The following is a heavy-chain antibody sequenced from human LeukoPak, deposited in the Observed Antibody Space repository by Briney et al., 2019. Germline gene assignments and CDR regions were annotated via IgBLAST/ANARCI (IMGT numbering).Heavy chain of an antibody. CDR2: ISWNSGSI. CDR3: AKDHPIYCSSTSCLYFQH. V-gene: IGHV3-9*01. CDR1: GGTLSNVW. Sequence: PGGSLRLSCAASGGTLSNVWMNWVRQAPGKGLEWVSGISWNSGSIDYAASVKGRFTISRDNAKNSLYLQMNSLRAEDTALYYCAKDHPIYCSSTSCLYFQHWGQGTLVTVSS. D-gene: IGHD2-2*01. J-gene: IGHJ1*01.